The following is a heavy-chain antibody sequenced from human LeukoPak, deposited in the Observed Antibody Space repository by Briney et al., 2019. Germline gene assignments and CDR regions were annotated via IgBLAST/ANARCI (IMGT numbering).Heavy chain of an antibody. D-gene: IGHD3-10*01. CDR2: INTDGSST. J-gene: IGHJ4*02. Sequence: PGGSLRLSCAASGFTFSRYWMHWVRQAPGKGLVWVSRINTDGSSTNYADSVKGRFTISRDNAKNTLYLQMNSLRAEDTAVYYCARDRIEYTYGTGFDYWGQGTLVTVSS. V-gene: IGHV3-74*01. CDR1: GFTFSRYW. CDR3: ARDRIEYTYGTGFDY.